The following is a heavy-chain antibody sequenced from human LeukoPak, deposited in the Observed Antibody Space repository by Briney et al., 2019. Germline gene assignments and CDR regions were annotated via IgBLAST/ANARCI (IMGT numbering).Heavy chain of an antibody. Sequence: SETLSLTCTVSSGSISTYYWSWIRQPPGKGLEWIGYIYYSGTTYYNPSLKSRVTMSVDTSKNQFSLKLSSVTAADTAIYYCARHYYGGSGAFDIWGQGTMVTVS. CDR1: SGSISTYY. D-gene: IGHD4-23*01. V-gene: IGHV4-59*08. CDR3: ARHYYGGSGAFDI. CDR2: IYYSGTT. J-gene: IGHJ3*02.